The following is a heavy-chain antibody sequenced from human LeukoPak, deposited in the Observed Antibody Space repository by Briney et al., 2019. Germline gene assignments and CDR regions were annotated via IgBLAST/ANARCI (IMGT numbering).Heavy chain of an antibody. CDR3: ATHGSDFWSGYFHYYMDV. Sequence: TLSLTCAVSGGSISSGGYSWGWIRQPPGKGLEWIGYIYHSRSTNYNPSLKSRVTISVDTSKNQFSLKLSSVTAADTAVYYCATHGSDFWSGYFHYYMDVWGKGTTVTVSS. CDR2: IYHSRST. CDR1: GGSISSGGYS. D-gene: IGHD3-3*01. V-gene: IGHV4-30-2*01. J-gene: IGHJ6*03.